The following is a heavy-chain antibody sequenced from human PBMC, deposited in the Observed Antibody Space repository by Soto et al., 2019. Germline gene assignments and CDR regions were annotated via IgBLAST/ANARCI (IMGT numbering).Heavy chain of an antibody. Sequence: SVKVSCKASGGTFSSYAISWVRQAPGQGLEWMGGIIPIFGTANYAQKFQGRVTITADESTSTAYMELSSLRSEDTAVYYCARDGATVVTYRSYWYFDLWGRGTLVTVS. CDR3: ARDGATVVTYRSYWYFDL. CDR2: IIPIFGTA. J-gene: IGHJ2*01. CDR1: GGTFSSYA. V-gene: IGHV1-69*13. D-gene: IGHD4-17*01.